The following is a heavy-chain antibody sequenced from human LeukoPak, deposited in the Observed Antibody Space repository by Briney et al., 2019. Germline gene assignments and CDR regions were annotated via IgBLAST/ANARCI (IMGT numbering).Heavy chain of an antibody. V-gene: IGHV4-59*01. CDR2: IHYSGAT. CDR1: GGSISSYY. Sequence: SETLSLTCTVSGGSISSYYWSWIRQPPGKRLEWIGYIHYSGATNYSPSLNSRVTISVDTSKNQFSLKLSSVTAVDTAVYYCAREDYDFWSGYNGDYYYYMDVWGKGTTVTVSS. D-gene: IGHD3-3*01. CDR3: AREDYDFWSGYNGDYYYYMDV. J-gene: IGHJ6*03.